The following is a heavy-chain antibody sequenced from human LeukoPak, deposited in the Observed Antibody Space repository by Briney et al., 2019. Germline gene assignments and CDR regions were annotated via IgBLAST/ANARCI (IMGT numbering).Heavy chain of an antibody. V-gene: IGHV3-21*01. J-gene: IGHJ5*02. D-gene: IGHD3-10*01. CDR3: ARDDRYGSGTLGKRFDP. CDR2: ITHGGQI. CDR1: GFIFTSFG. Sequence: PGGSLRLSCAASGFIFTSFGMNWVRQAPGKGLEWVSSITHGGQIYYADSVKGRFTISRDNTKNSVYLQMDNLRDDDTAVYFCARDDRYGSGTLGKRFDPWGQGTLVSVSS.